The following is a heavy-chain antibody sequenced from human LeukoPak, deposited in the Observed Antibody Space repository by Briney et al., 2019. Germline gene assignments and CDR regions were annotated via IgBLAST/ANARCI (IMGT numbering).Heavy chain of an antibody. CDR2: ISGSGGST. CDR1: GFTFSSYA. J-gene: IGHJ4*02. CDR3: AKDSYYYDSSGYYGGIYYFDY. D-gene: IGHD3-22*01. Sequence: GGSLRLSCAASGFTFSSYAMSWVRQAPGKGLEWVSAISGSGGSTYYADSVKGRFTISRDNSKNTLYLQMNSLRAEDTAVYYCAKDSYYYDSSGYYGGIYYFDYWGQGTLVTVSS. V-gene: IGHV3-23*01.